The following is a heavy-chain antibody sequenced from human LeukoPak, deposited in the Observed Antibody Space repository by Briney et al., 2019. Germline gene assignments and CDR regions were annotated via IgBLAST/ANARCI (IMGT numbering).Heavy chain of an antibody. CDR2: MNPNSGNT. D-gene: IGHD3-3*01. CDR3: ASGPDFWSGYYPHYYYYMDV. Sequence: ASVKVSCKASGYTFTSYDINWVRQATGQGLEWMGWMNPNSGNTGYAQKFQGRVTMTRNTSISTAYMELSSLRSEDTAVYYCASGPDFWSGYYPHYYYYMDVWGKGTTVTVSS. J-gene: IGHJ6*03. CDR1: GYTFTSYD. V-gene: IGHV1-8*01.